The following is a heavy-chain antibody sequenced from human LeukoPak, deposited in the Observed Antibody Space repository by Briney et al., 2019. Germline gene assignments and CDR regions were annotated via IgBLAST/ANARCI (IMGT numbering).Heavy chain of an antibody. V-gene: IGHV4-30-2*01. CDR3: ARTRPEWVVPAAIRGLDDWWFDP. Sequence: SQTLSLTCTVSGGSISSGGYYWSWIRQPPGKGLEWIGYIYHSGSTYYNPSLKSRVTISVDRSKNQFSLKLSSVTAADTAVYYCARTRPEWVVPAAIRGLDDWWFDPWGQGTLVTVSS. CDR2: IYHSGST. J-gene: IGHJ5*02. D-gene: IGHD2-2*01. CDR1: GGSISSGGYY.